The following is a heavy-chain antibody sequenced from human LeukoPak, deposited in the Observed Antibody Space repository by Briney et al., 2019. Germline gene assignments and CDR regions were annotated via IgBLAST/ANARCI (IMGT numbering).Heavy chain of an antibody. V-gene: IGHV4-34*01. Sequence: SETLSLTCAVYGGSFSGYYWSWIRQPPGKGLEWIGEINHSGSTNYDPSLKSRVTISVDTSKNQFSLKLSSVTAADTVVYYCARSGSYGLDYWGQGTLVTVSS. D-gene: IGHD1-26*01. CDR2: INHSGST. J-gene: IGHJ4*02. CDR3: ARSGSYGLDY. CDR1: GGSFSGYY.